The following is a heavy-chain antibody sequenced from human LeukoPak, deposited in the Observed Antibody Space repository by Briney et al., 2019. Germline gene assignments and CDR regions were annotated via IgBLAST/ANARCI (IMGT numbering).Heavy chain of an antibody. V-gene: IGHV1-69*13. CDR3: ARDRITMVRGVIIPSWYYGMDV. CDR2: IIPIFGTA. Sequence: ASVKVSCKASGGTFSSYAISWVRQAPGQGLEWMGGIIPIFGTANYAQKFQGRVTITADESTSTAYMELSSLRSEDTAVYYCARDRITMVRGVIIPSWYYGMDVWGQGTTVTVSS. CDR1: GGTFSSYA. J-gene: IGHJ6*02. D-gene: IGHD3-10*01.